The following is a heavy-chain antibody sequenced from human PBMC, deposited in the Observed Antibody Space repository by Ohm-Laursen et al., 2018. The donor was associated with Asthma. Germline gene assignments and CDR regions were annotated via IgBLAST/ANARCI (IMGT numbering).Heavy chain of an antibody. CDR3: ARAMTMVTTGHWFDP. J-gene: IGHJ5*02. CDR1: GFTFNDYY. CDR2: ISSSGGTI. V-gene: IGHV3-11*01. Sequence: LRLSCAASGFTFNDYYMSWIRQAPGKGLEWLSYISSSGGTIYYADSVKGRFTISRDNAKKSLYLQMNSLRAEDTAVYYCARAMTMVTTGHWFDPWGQGTLVTVSS. D-gene: IGHD4-17*01.